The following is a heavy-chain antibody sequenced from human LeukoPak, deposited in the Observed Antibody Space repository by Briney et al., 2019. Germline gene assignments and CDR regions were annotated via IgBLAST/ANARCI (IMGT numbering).Heavy chain of an antibody. V-gene: IGHV1-2*02. Sequence: ASVKVSCKASGYIFTGYYMHWVRQAPGQGLEWMGWINPNSGDTNYAQKFQGRVTMTRDTSISTAYMELSRLRSDDTAVYYCARGWGSTVTPIFDYWGQGTLVTVSS. J-gene: IGHJ4*02. D-gene: IGHD4-17*01. CDR1: GYIFTGYY. CDR2: INPNSGDT. CDR3: ARGWGSTVTPIFDY.